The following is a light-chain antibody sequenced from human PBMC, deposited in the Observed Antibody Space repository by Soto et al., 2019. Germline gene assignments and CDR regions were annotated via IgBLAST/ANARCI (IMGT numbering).Light chain of an antibody. CDR1: QSIRTY. CDR2: VAS. V-gene: IGKV1-39*01. Sequence: DIQMTQSPSSLSASVGDRVTITCRASQSIRTYLNWYQQKPGKAPILLIYVASSLQSGVPSRFSGSGSGTDFTLTISSLQPEDSASYYCQQSYSSPLIFGGGTKVEV. J-gene: IGKJ4*01. CDR3: QQSYSSPLI.